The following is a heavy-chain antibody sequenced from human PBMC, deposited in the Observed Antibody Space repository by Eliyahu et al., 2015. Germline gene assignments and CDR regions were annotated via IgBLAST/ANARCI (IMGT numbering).Heavy chain of an antibody. Sequence: QVQLVQSGAEVKKPGASVXXFCKASXYXFNDXLMXWVRQAPGQRLEWMGWINAGNGNTKYSQKFQGRVTISRDTSASTAYMELSSLRSEDTAVYYCAREVDYWGQGTLVTVSS. J-gene: IGHJ4*02. CDR2: INAGNGNT. CDR1: XYXFNDXL. V-gene: IGHV1-3*01. CDR3: AREVDY.